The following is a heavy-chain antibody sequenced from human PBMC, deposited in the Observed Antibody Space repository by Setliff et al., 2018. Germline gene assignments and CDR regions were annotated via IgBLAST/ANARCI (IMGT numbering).Heavy chain of an antibody. J-gene: IGHJ3*02. V-gene: IGHV1-18*01. CDR3: ARDFPPLYSSSFSDAFDI. CDR1: GYTFTSYG. Sequence: ASVKVSCKASGYTFTSYGISWVRQAPGQGLEWMGWISAYNGNTNYAQKLQGRVTMTTDTSTSTAYMELRSLRFDDTAVYYCARDFPPLYSSSFSDAFDIWGQGTMVTVSS. D-gene: IGHD6-6*01. CDR2: ISAYNGNT.